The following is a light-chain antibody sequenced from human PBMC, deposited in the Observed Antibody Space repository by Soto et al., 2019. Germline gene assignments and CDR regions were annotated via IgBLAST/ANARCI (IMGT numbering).Light chain of an antibody. CDR1: SSDVGGYNY. V-gene: IGLV2-14*01. Sequence: QSVLTQPASVSGSPGQSITISCSGTSSDVGGYNYVSWYQQHPRKAPKLMIYEVSNRPSGVSNRFSGSKSGNTASLTISGLQAEDEADYYCSSYISSSTLHVVFGGGTQLT. CDR3: SSYISSSTLHVV. J-gene: IGLJ2*01. CDR2: EVS.